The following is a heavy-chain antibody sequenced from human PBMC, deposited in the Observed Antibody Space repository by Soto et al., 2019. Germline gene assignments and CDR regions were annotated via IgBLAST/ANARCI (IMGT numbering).Heavy chain of an antibody. Sequence: EVKLLESGGGLAQPGGSLRLSCVGSGFTFDSYAISWVRQAPGGRLQWIAAISGSADGTDYAHSVRGRFTISRDNAKKTVNLQMDSLRVEDTAVYFCAKDTVGGYSFWSGYYSDGLDVWGQGTLVSVS. CDR2: ISGSADGT. CDR1: GFTFDSYA. CDR3: AKDTVGGYSFWSGYYSDGLDV. D-gene: IGHD3-3*01. J-gene: IGHJ3*01. V-gene: IGHV3-23*01.